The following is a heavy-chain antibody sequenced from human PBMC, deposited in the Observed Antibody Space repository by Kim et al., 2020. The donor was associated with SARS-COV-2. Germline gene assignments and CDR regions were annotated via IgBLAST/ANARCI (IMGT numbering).Heavy chain of an antibody. CDR3: VKLVGEVVGFSGLGV. J-gene: IGHJ6*02. V-gene: IGHV3-23*01. Sequence: GGSLRLSCAASGFAFNTYAMNWVRQAPGKGLEWLAFITGGGGSTYYADSVRGRFTISRDNSKNSLYLQMDGLRAEDTAVYYCVKLVGEVVGFSGLGVWG. CDR2: ITGGGGST. D-gene: IGHD6-19*01. CDR1: GFAFNTYA.